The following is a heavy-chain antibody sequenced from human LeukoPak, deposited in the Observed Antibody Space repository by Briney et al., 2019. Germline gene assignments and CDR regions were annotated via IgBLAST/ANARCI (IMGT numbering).Heavy chain of an antibody. V-gene: IGHV4-34*01. CDR1: GGSFSGYY. D-gene: IGHD2-2*01. Sequence: PSETLSLTCAVYGGSFSGYYWSWIRQPPGKGLEWIGEINHSGSTNYNPSLKSRVTISVDTSKNQFSLKLSSVTAADTAVYYCARGRYCSSTSCYSGSPFDYWGQGTLVTVSS. CDR3: ARGRYCSSTSCYSGSPFDY. CDR2: INHSGST. J-gene: IGHJ4*02.